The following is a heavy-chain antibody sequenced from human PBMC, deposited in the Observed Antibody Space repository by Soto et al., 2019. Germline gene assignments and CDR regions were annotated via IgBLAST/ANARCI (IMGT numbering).Heavy chain of an antibody. Sequence: EVQLLESGGGLVQPGESLRLSCAASGFTFGSYFMNWVRQAPGKGPEWVSDINKDGGRTHYADSVRGRFTISRDNSRNTLSLHMTGLSAEATALYYCATDLHWYGRDVWGQGTTVTVSS. CDR2: INKDGGRT. CDR1: GFTFGSYF. J-gene: IGHJ6*02. V-gene: IGHV3-23*01. CDR3: ATDLHWYGRDV. D-gene: IGHD1-1*01.